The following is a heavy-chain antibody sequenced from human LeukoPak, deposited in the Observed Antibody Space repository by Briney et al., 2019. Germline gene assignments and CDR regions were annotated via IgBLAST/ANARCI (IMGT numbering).Heavy chain of an antibody. Sequence: SETLSLTCTVAGGSISSYYWSWIRQPAGKGLEWIGRIYTSGSTNYNPSLKSRVTMSVDTSKNQFSLKLSSVTAADTAVYYCARDRLWFGDPSFDYWGQGTLVTVSS. J-gene: IGHJ4*02. V-gene: IGHV4-4*07. CDR2: IYTSGST. CDR1: GGSISSYY. CDR3: ARDRLWFGDPSFDY. D-gene: IGHD3-10*01.